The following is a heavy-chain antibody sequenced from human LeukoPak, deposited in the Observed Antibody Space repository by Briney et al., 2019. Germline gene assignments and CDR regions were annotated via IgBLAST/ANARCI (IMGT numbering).Heavy chain of an antibody. D-gene: IGHD5-24*01. J-gene: IGHJ4*02. V-gene: IGHV3-23*01. CDR2: ISGSGGST. CDR1: ESTFSNYA. CDR3: AKDREMATITIAYYFDY. Sequence: PGGSLRLSCAASESTFSNYAMNWVRQAPGKGLEWVAAISGSGGSTYYADSVKGRFTISRDNSKNTLYLQMNSLRAEDTAVYYCAKDREMATITIAYYFDYWGQGTLVTVSS.